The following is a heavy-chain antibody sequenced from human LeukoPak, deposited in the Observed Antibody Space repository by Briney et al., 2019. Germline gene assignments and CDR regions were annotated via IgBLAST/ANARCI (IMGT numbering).Heavy chain of an antibody. CDR2: ISYDGSNK. D-gene: IGHD4-23*01. J-gene: IGHJ4*02. Sequence: GGSLRLSCAASGFTFSSYAMHWVRQAPGKGLGWVAVISYDGSNKYYADSVKGRFTISRDNSKNTLYLQMNSLRAEDTAVYYCARDGVENDYGGYYFDYWGQGTLVTVSS. V-gene: IGHV3-30*04. CDR1: GFTFSSYA. CDR3: ARDGVENDYGGYYFDY.